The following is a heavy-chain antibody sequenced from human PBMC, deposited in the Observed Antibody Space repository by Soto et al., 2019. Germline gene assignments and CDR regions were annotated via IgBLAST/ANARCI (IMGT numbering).Heavy chain of an antibody. V-gene: IGHV4-61*01. CDR3: ARLIVGAGCMHV. Sequence: TETLSLTCTVSGGSVSSGSYYWSWIRQPPGKGLEWIGYIYYSGSTNYNPSLKSRVTISVDTSKNQFSLKLSSVTAADTAVYYCARLIVGAGCMHVSCQAPTVSVSS. CDR1: GGSVSSGSYY. J-gene: IGHJ6*02. CDR2: IYYSGST. D-gene: IGHD1-26*01.